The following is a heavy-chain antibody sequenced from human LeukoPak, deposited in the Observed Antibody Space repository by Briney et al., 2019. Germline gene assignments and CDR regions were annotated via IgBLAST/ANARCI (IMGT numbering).Heavy chain of an antibody. V-gene: IGHV3-30-3*01. D-gene: IGHD6-19*01. CDR3: ARDCGIAVAGRKTRGAFDI. CDR2: ISDEGSNK. J-gene: IGHJ3*02. CDR1: GFTFSSYA. Sequence: GGSLRLSCAASGFTFSSYAMHWVRQAPGKGLEWVAVISDEGSNKYYADSVKGRFTISRDNSKNTLYLQMNSLRAEDTAVYYCARDCGIAVAGRKTRGAFDIWGQGTMVTVSS.